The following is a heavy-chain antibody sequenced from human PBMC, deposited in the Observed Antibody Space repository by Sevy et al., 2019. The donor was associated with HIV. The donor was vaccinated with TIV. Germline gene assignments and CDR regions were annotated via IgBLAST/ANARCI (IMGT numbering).Heavy chain of an antibody. J-gene: IGHJ6*02. CDR2: ISSSSNYI. D-gene: IGHD5-12*01. Sequence: GGSLRLSCGASGFNFSSYSMNWVRQAPGKGLEWVSSISSSSNYINYADSVKGRFTISRDNAKSSLYVQMNSLRAVDTALYYCARDQMATYSAADGAGYYGMDVWGQGTTVTVSS. V-gene: IGHV3-21*01. CDR1: GFNFSSYS. CDR3: ARDQMATYSAADGAGYYGMDV.